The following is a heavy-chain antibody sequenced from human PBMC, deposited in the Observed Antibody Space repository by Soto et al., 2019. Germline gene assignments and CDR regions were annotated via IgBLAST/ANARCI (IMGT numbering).Heavy chain of an antibody. CDR2: IDTSGHCT. J-gene: IGHJ4*02. Sequence: GGSLRLSCAASGFTVSSNYLTWVRQAPGKGLVWVARIDTSGHCTNYAESVKGRFTISRDNAKNTVSLQMNSLRVEDTGVYYCAKDSWYFDLWSQGSQVTVSS. V-gene: IGHV3-74*01. CDR3: AKDSWYFDL. D-gene: IGHD6-13*01. CDR1: GFTVSSNY.